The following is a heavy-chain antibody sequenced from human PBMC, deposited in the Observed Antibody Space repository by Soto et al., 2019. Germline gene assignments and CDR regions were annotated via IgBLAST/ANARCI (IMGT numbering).Heavy chain of an antibody. CDR3: ARAAMGGSSWPFDY. CDR1: GGTFSSYA. CDR2: IIPILGIA. V-gene: IGHV1-69*10. J-gene: IGHJ4*02. Sequence: SVKVSCKASGGTFSSYAISWVRQAPGQGLEWMGGIIPILGIANYAQKFQGRVTITADKSTSTAYMELSSLRSEDTAVYYCARAAMGGSSWPFDYWGQGTLVTVSS. D-gene: IGHD6-13*01.